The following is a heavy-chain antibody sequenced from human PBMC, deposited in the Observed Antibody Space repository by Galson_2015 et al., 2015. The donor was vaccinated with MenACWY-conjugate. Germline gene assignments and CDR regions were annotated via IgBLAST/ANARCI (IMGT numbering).Heavy chain of an antibody. J-gene: IGHJ4*02. CDR2: IQSKNYGANT. D-gene: IGHD2-2*01. CDR1: GFAFGDYL. CDR3: TRADHRFCSRTNCPFDH. V-gene: IGHV3-49*03. Sequence: SLRLSCAPSGFAFGDYLMGWFRQAPGKGLEWVGYIQSKNYGANTQYAASVKDRFTISRDDSRSIAYLQMNSLKTEDTAVYYCTRADHRFCSRTNCPFDHWGQGILVAASS.